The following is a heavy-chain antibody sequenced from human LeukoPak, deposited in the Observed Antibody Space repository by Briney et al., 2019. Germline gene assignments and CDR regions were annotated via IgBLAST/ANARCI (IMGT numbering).Heavy chain of an antibody. CDR3: ARGCGGGCYSLFDY. J-gene: IGHJ4*02. CDR1: GGSISSGDYY. D-gene: IGHD2-21*02. V-gene: IGHV4-30-4*01. Sequence: SETLSLTCTVSGGSISSGDYYWSWIRQPPGKGLKWIGYIYYSGSTYYNPSLKSRVTISVDTSKNQFSLKLSSVTAADTAVYYCARGCGGGCYSLFDYWGQGTLVTVSS. CDR2: IYYSGST.